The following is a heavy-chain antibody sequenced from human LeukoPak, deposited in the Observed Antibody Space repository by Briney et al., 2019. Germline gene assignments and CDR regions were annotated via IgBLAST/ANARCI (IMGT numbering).Heavy chain of an antibody. CDR1: GFTFSSYG. V-gene: IGHV3-30*18. CDR3: AKDLHGSGSYYVDY. J-gene: IGHJ4*02. D-gene: IGHD3-10*01. Sequence: GGSLRLSCAASGFTFSSYGMHWVRQAPGKGLEWVAVISYDGSNKYYADSVKGRFTISRDNSKNTLYLQMNGLRAEDTAVYYCAKDLHGSGSYYVDYWGQGTLVTVSS. CDR2: ISYDGSNK.